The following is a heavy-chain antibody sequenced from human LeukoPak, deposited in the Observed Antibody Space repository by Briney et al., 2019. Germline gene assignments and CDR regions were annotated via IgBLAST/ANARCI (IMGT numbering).Heavy chain of an antibody. Sequence: ASVKVSCKASGYTFTSYDINWVRQATGQGLEWMGWMNPNSGNTGYAQKFQGRVTMTRNTSISTAYMELSSLRSEDTAVYYCAREEARDGSTGYYFDYWGQGTLLTVSS. CDR2: MNPNSGNT. CDR1: GYTFTSYD. J-gene: IGHJ4*02. D-gene: IGHD5-24*01. CDR3: AREEARDGSTGYYFDY. V-gene: IGHV1-8*01.